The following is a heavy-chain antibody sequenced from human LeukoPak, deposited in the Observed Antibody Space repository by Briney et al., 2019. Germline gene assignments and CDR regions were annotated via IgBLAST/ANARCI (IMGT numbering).Heavy chain of an antibody. CDR2: FFYTGRN. D-gene: IGHD5-18*01. Sequence: SETLSLTCTVSGGSINSGSYYWGWVRQPPGTGLEWIGSFFYTGRNYHYNPSLRSRVSFSIDTSNKQFSLTLSSVTAADTAVYYCATTSGKHLWPALDHWGQGTLVTVSS. CDR3: ATTSGKHLWPALDH. V-gene: IGHV4-39*07. CDR1: GGSINSGSYY. J-gene: IGHJ4*02.